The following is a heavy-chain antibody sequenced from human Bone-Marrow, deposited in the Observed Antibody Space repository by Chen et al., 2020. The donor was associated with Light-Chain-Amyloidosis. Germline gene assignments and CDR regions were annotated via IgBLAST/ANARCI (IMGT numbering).Heavy chain of an antibody. V-gene: IGHV4-59*01. D-gene: IGHD2-21*02. CDR3: ARVQTVTALNY. CDR1: ETSIDAAY. Sequence: QVPLQESGPGLVKPSETLSLTCSVSETSIDAAYWDWIRQPPGKGLEWIGYIFYTGRTTYNPSLKRRVTMAVDTSTNQFSLKLTSLTTADTAVYYCARVQTVTALNYWGQGTMVTVSS. J-gene: IGHJ4*02. CDR2: IFYTGRT.